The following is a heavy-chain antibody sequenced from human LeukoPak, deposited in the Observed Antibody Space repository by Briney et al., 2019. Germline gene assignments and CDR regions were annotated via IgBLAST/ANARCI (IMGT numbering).Heavy chain of an antibody. D-gene: IGHD4-17*01. V-gene: IGHV3-23*01. CDR2: IRGSGIGT. CDR3: ARDRHGDYDY. J-gene: IGHJ4*02. CDR1: GFTFSNYE. Sequence: PGGSLRLSCAASGFTFSNYEMNWVRQAPGKGLEWVSAIRGSGIGTHYAGSVKGRFTISRDNSKNTLYLQMNSLRAEDTAVYYCARDRHGDYDYWGQGTLVTVSS.